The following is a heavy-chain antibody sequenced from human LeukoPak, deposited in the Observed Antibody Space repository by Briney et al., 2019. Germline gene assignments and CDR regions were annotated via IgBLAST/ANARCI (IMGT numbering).Heavy chain of an antibody. CDR1: GGSISSSSYY. CDR2: IYYSGST. CDR3: ARDQRWYYCDSSGQQSYWYFDL. D-gene: IGHD3-22*01. Sequence: SETLSLTCTVSGGSISSSSYYLGWIRQPPGKGLEWTGSIYYSGSTYYNPSLKSRVTISVDTSKNQFSLKLSSVTAADTAVYYCARDQRWYYCDSSGQQSYWYFDLWGRGTLVTVSS. V-gene: IGHV4-39*07. J-gene: IGHJ2*01.